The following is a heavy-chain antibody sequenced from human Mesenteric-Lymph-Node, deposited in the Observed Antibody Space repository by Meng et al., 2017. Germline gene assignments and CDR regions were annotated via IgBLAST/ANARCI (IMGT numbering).Heavy chain of an antibody. CDR1: GGSISSYY. Sequence: GSLRLSCTVSGGSISSYYWSWIRQPPGKGLEWIGYIYYSGSTNYNPSLKSRVTISVDTSKNQFSLKLSSVTAADTAVYYCARGLDSSSWYGVKPDYWGQGTLVTVSS. CDR3: ARGLDSSSWYGVKPDY. CDR2: IYYSGST. J-gene: IGHJ4*02. V-gene: IGHV4-59*12. D-gene: IGHD6-13*01.